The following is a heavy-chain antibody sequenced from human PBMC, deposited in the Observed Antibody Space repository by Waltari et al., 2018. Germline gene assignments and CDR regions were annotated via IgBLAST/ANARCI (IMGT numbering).Heavy chain of an antibody. V-gene: IGHV4-59*11. J-gene: IGHJ4*02. Sequence: QVQLQESGPGLVKPSETLSLTCTVSGGSISSHYWSWIRQPPGKGLEWIGYIYYSGSTNYNPSLKSRVTIAVDTSKIQFSLKLSSVTAADTAVYYCARSYYGSGSYYNVPFDYWGQGTLVTVSS. CDR2: IYYSGST. D-gene: IGHD3-10*01. CDR1: GGSISSHY. CDR3: ARSYYGSGSYYNVPFDY.